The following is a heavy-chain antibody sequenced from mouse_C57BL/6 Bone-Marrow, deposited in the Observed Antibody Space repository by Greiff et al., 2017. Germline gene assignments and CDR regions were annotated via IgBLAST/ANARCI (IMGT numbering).Heavy chain of an antibody. CDR3: ARLSGAY. J-gene: IGHJ3*01. CDR2: INPNYGTT. V-gene: IGHV1-39*01. Sequence: EVQLQQSGAELARPGASVKLSCKASGYTFTSYGISWVKQSNGKSLAWIGVINPNYGTTSYNQKFKGKATLTVDQSSSTAYMQLNSLTSEDSAVYYCARLSGAYWGQGTLVTVAA. CDR1: GYTFTSYG.